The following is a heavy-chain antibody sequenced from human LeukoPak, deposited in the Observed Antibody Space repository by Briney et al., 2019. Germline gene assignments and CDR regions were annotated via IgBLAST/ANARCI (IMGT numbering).Heavy chain of an antibody. CDR2: INGDGSTP. CDR3: ARDRGITGTMPLDY. V-gene: IGHV3-74*01. D-gene: IGHD1-7*01. J-gene: IGHJ4*02. CDR1: GFTFSSDW. Sequence: GGSLRLSCAASGFTFSSDWMHWVLQAPGKGLVWVSRINGDGSTPYYADSVKGRFTISRDNAKNTLYLQMNSLRAEDTAVYYCARDRGITGTMPLDYWGQGTLVTVSS.